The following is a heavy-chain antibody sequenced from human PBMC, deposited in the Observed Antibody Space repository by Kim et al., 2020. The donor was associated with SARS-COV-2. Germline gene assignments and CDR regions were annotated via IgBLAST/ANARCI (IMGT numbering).Heavy chain of an antibody. J-gene: IGHJ4*02. CDR2: ISYDGSNK. V-gene: IGHV3-30*04. CDR1: GFTFSSYA. Sequence: GGSLRLSCVASGFTFSSYAMHWVRQAPGKGLEWVAAISYDGSNKYYADSVKGRFTISRDNSKNTLYLQMNSLRAEDTAVYYCAMLTTVVTPGFDYWGQGTLGTVSS. CDR3: AMLTTVVTPGFDY. D-gene: IGHD4-17*01.